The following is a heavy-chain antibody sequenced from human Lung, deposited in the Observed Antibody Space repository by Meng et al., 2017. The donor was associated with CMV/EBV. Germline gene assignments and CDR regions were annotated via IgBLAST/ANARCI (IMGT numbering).Heavy chain of an antibody. J-gene: IGHJ4*02. D-gene: IGHD1-26*01. Sequence: SETLSLTCSVSGVSVSNDDYHWSWIRQSPGKGLEWIGQLYSTGTDTFNPSLMSRVTISKDTSKNRFSLTLTSVTAADTAVYFCVAYLVGIGGRGYWGQGXMVTVPS. CDR2: LYSTGTD. CDR1: GVSVSNDDYH. V-gene: IGHV4-61*08. CDR3: VAYLVGIGGRGY.